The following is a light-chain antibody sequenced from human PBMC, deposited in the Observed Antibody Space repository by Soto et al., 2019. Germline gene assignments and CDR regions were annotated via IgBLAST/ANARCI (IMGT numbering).Light chain of an antibody. J-gene: IGLJ2*01. Sequence: QSVLTQPPSVSEAPRQRVTISCSGSSSNIGNNAVNWYQQLPGKAPKLLIYYDDLLPSGVSDRFSGSKSGTSASLAISGLQSEDEADYYCAAWDDSLNGPGFGGGTNVTVL. CDR2: YDD. CDR1: SSNIGNNA. V-gene: IGLV1-36*01. CDR3: AAWDDSLNGPG.